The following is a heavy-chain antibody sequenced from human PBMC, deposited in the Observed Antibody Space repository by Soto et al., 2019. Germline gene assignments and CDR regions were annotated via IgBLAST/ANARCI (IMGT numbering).Heavy chain of an antibody. CDR2: IDNSGST. Sequence: SETLSLTCTVSGGSVSNYFCNWIRQPAGKGLEWIGRIDNSGSTNYNPSLKSRITMSADTSRNQFSLKLNSVTAADTAVYYCARGGQDFWSGPFDYWGQGALVTVSS. J-gene: IGHJ4*02. V-gene: IGHV4-4*07. CDR3: ARGGQDFWSGPFDY. CDR1: GGSVSNYF. D-gene: IGHD3-3*01.